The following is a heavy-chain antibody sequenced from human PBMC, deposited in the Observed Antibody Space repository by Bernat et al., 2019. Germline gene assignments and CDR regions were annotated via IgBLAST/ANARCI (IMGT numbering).Heavy chain of an antibody. J-gene: IGHJ3*02. D-gene: IGHD2-15*01. V-gene: IGHV3-48*03. CDR2: ISSSGSTI. Sequence: EVQLVESGGGLIQPGGSLRLSCAASGFTFSSYEMNWVRLAPGKGLEWVSYISSSGSTIYYADSVKGRFTISRDNAKNSLYLQMNSLRAEDTAVYYCARDQDTGAFDIWGQGTMVTVSS. CDR3: ARDQDTGAFDI. CDR1: GFTFSSYE.